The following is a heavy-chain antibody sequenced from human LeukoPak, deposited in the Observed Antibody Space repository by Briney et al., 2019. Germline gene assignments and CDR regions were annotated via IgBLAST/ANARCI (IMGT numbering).Heavy chain of an antibody. D-gene: IGHD3-22*01. V-gene: IGHV3-23*01. CDR1: GFTFSSYA. CDR2: ISGSGGST. Sequence: GGSLRLSCAASGFTFSSYAMSWVRQAPGKGLEWVSAISGSGGSTYYADSVKGRFTISRDNSKNTLYLQMNSLRAEDTAVYYCAKEGSYDSSGSRPGRGAFDIWGQGTMVTVSS. J-gene: IGHJ3*02. CDR3: AKEGSYDSSGSRPGRGAFDI.